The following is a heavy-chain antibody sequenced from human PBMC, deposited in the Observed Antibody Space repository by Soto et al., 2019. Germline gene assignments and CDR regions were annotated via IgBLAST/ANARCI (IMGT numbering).Heavy chain of an antibody. Sequence: GECLRSSCPIFEDSFRLYWISWVRQKPGAGLEWMGRVDPNDSFATYSPSFEGHVSISVDKSTNIVYLQWRSLRASDTATYYCARHQSGSGNSNFDFWGQGTPVTVSS. J-gene: IGHJ4*02. CDR1: EDSFRLYW. CDR2: VDPNDSFA. D-gene: IGHD3-10*01. CDR3: ARHQSGSGNSNFDF. V-gene: IGHV5-10-1*01.